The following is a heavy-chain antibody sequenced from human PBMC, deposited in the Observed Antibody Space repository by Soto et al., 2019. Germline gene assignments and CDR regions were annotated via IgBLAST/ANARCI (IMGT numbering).Heavy chain of an antibody. CDR1: GGTSSSYA. Sequence: SVKVSCKASGGTSSSYAISWVRQAPGQGLEWMGGIIPIFGTANYAQKFQGRVTITADESTSTAYMELGSLRSEDTAVYYCARQNTYYYDSSGPFVSAFDIWGQGTMVTVSS. V-gene: IGHV1-69*13. D-gene: IGHD3-22*01. CDR3: ARQNTYYYDSSGPFVSAFDI. J-gene: IGHJ3*02. CDR2: IIPIFGTA.